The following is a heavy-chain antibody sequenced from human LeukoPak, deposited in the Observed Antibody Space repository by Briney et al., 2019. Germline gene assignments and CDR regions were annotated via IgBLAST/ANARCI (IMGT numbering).Heavy chain of an antibody. V-gene: IGHV1-18*01. D-gene: IGHD1-26*01. J-gene: IGHJ5*02. Sequence: ASVKVSCKASGYTFTSYGISWVRQAPGQGLEWMGWISAYNGNTNYAQKLQGRVTMTTETSTRTAYMKLRSLRSDDTAVYYCAIVIGPNWFDPWGQGTLVTVSS. CDR2: ISAYNGNT. CDR3: AIVIGPNWFDP. CDR1: GYTFTSYG.